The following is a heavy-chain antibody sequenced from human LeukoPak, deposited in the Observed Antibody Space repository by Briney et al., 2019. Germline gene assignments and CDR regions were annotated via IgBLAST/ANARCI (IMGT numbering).Heavy chain of an antibody. V-gene: IGHV3-66*01. CDR3: ARGISELVVVAAPYYFDY. CDR2: IYGGGST. Sequence: GGSLRLSCAASGFTVSSNYMSWVRQAPGKGLEWVSVIYGGGSTYYADSVKGRFTISRDNSKNTLYLQMNSLRAEDTAVYYCARGISELVVVAAPYYFDYWGQGTLVTVSS. D-gene: IGHD2-15*01. CDR1: GFTVSSNY. J-gene: IGHJ4*02.